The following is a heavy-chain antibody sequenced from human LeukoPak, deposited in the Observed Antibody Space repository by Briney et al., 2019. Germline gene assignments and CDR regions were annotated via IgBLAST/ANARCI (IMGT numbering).Heavy chain of an antibody. CDR2: ISSSAASI. D-gene: IGHD2-2*02. CDR3: AKSQPSAISWFDP. Sequence: GGSLRLSCAASGFTFSNYAMNWVRQAPGKGLEWVSAISSSAASIYYADSVKGRFTISRDNSKNTLWLRMNSLRDEDTAVYYCAKSQPSAISWFDPWGQGTLVTVSS. J-gene: IGHJ5*02. V-gene: IGHV3-23*01. CDR1: GFTFSNYA.